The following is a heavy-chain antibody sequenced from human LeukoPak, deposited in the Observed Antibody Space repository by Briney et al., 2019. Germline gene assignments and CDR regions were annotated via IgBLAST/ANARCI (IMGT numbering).Heavy chain of an antibody. D-gene: IGHD5-12*01. CDR3: ARAWEWLQSAYYFDH. V-gene: IGHV4-59*12. Sequence: PSETLSLTCTVSGGSISSYYWSWIRQPPGKGLEWIGYIYYSGSTNYNPSLKSRVTISVDTSKNQFSLKLSSVTAADTAVYYCARAWEWLQSAYYFDHWGQGTLVTVSS. CDR1: GGSISSYY. J-gene: IGHJ4*02. CDR2: IYYSGST.